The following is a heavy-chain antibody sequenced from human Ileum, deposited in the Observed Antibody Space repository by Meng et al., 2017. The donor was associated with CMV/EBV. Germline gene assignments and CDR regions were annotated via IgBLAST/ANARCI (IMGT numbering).Heavy chain of an antibody. D-gene: IGHD5-24*01. Sequence: GGSLRLSCAASGFMFSSYGMHWVRQAPGKGLEWVAVIWYDGSKTEYGDSVKGRFSISRDNSKNTVYLEMNSLRAEDTAVYYCAKTHIERDVQVGYFDFWGQGALVTVSS. J-gene: IGHJ4*02. CDR3: AKTHIERDVQVGYFDF. V-gene: IGHV3-33*06. CDR2: IWYDGSKT. CDR1: GFMFSSYG.